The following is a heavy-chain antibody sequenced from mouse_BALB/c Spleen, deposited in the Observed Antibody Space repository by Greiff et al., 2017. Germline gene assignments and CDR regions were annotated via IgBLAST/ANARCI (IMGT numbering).Heavy chain of an antibody. D-gene: IGHD1-1*01. CDR3: ARHGSSSSLYFDV. CDR2: ISSGGSYT. V-gene: IGHV5-9-3*01. J-gene: IGHJ1*01. Sequence: EVQGVESGGGLVKPGGSLKLSCAASGFTFSSYAMSWVRQTPEKRLEWVATISSGGSYTYYPDSVKGRFTISRDNAKNTLYLQMSSLRSEDTAMYYCARHGSSSSLYFDVWGAGTTVTVSS. CDR1: GFTFSSYA.